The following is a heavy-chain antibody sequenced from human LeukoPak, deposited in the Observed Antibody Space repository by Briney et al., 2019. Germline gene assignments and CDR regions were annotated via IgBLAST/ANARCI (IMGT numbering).Heavy chain of an antibody. J-gene: IGHJ5*02. Sequence: GASVTVSCKASAYTFIDYYIHWVRQAPGQGLEWMGWINPNSGATKYAQKFQGRVTMTRHTSINTVYMELSRLTSDDTAVYYCAKDSGSYTDNNWFDPWGQGTLVIVSS. CDR3: AKDSGSYTDNNWFDP. V-gene: IGHV1-2*02. D-gene: IGHD1-26*01. CDR2: INPNSGAT. CDR1: AYTFIDYY.